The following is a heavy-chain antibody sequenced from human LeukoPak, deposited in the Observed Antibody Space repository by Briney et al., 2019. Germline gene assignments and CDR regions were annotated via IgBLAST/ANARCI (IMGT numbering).Heavy chain of an antibody. CDR3: ARVREGSGWYNVAVAGQFDY. CDR2: IYYSGST. Sequence: SETLSLTCTVSGGSISSYYWSWIRQPPGKGLEWIGYIYYSGSTNYNPSLKSRVTISVDTSKNQFSLKLSSVTAADTAVYYCARVREGSGWYNVAVAGQFDYWGQGTLVTVSS. V-gene: IGHV4-59*01. CDR1: GGSISSYY. J-gene: IGHJ4*02. D-gene: IGHD6-19*01.